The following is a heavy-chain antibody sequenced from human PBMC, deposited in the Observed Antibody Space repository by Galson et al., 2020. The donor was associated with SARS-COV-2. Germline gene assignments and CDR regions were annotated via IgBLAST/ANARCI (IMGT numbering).Heavy chain of an antibody. J-gene: IGHJ4*02. CDR1: GFTFSSYA. D-gene: IGHD3-16*02. CDR3: ARDTYDYVWGSYRYFDY. Sequence: GESLKISCAASGFTFSSYAMHWVRQAPGKGLEWVAVISYDGSNKYYADSVKGRFTISRDNSKNTLYLQMNSLRAEDTAVYYCARDTYDYVWGSYRYFDYWGQGTLVTVSS. V-gene: IGHV3-30-3*01. CDR2: ISYDGSNK.